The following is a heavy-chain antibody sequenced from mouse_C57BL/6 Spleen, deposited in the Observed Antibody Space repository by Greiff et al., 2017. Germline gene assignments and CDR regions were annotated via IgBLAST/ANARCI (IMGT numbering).Heavy chain of an antibody. CDR1: GYTFTSYW. CDR2: IHPNSGST. Sequence: QVQLQQPGAELVKPGASVKLSCKASGYTFTSYWLHWVKQRPGQGLEWIGMIHPNSGSTNYNEKFKSKATLTVDKSSSTAYMQLSSLTSEDSAVYYCARSGDAPFAYWGQGTLVTVSA. D-gene: IGHD3-1*01. J-gene: IGHJ3*01. CDR3: ARSGDAPFAY. V-gene: IGHV1-64*01.